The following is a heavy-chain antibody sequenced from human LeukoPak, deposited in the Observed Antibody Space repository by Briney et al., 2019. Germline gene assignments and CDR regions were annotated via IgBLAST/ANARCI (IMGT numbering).Heavy chain of an antibody. D-gene: IGHD2-15*01. CDR2: IYYSGST. CDR3: ARSAVGYCSGGSCYDY. CDR1: GGSISSGGYY. V-gene: IGHV4-31*03. J-gene: IGHJ4*02. Sequence: SETLSLTCTVSGGSISSGGYYWSWIRQHPGKGLEWIGYIYYSGSTYYNPSLKSRVTISVDTSKNQFSLKLSSVTAADTAVYYCARSAVGYCSGGSCYDYWGQGTLVTVSS.